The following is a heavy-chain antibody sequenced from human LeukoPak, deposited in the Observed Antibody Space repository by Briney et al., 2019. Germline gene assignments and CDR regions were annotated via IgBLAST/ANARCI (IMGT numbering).Heavy chain of an antibody. Sequence: SETLSLTCTVYGGSFSGYYWSWIRQPPGKGLEWIGEINHSGSTNYNPSLKSRVTISVDTSKNQFSLKLSSVTAADTAVYYCARGVGATYYWGQGTLVTVSS. CDR2: INHSGST. CDR1: GGSFSGYY. CDR3: ARGVGATYY. J-gene: IGHJ4*02. D-gene: IGHD1-26*01. V-gene: IGHV4-34*01.